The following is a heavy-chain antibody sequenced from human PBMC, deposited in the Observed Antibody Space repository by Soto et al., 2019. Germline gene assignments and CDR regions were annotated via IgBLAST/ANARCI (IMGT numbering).Heavy chain of an antibody. D-gene: IGHD4-17*01. V-gene: IGHV3-48*02. Sequence: GGSLRLSCAASGFTFSSYSMNWVRQAPGKGLEWVSYISSGTTTIYYADSVKGRFTISRDNAKNSLYLQMNSLRDEDTAVYYCARDHYGDYIFDYWGQGTLVTVS. CDR2: ISSGTTTI. CDR3: ARDHYGDYIFDY. CDR1: GFTFSSYS. J-gene: IGHJ4*02.